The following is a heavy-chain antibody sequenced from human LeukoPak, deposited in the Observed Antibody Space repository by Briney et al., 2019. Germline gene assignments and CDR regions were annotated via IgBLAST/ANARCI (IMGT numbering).Heavy chain of an antibody. Sequence: GGSLRLSCAASGFTFNTYAMHWVRQAPGKGLEYVSAISYNGGSTYYANSVKGRFTISRDNSKNTLYLQMGSLRADDMAVYYFARRPYSGTYYVDYWGQGTLVTVSS. CDR1: GFTFNTYA. CDR3: ARRPYSGTYYVDY. D-gene: IGHD1-26*01. V-gene: IGHV3-64*01. CDR2: ISYNGGST. J-gene: IGHJ4*02.